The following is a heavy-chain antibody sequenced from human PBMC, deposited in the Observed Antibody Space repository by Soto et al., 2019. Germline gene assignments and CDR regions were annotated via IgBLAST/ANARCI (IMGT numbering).Heavy chain of an antibody. CDR2: MNPNSGET. Sequence: QEQLVQSGAEVKKPGASVKVSCKTSGYTFTDYDINWVRQANGQGHEWIGWMNPNSGETGYAQKFQGRVTMTRSASLSTAYLELSSLRSEDTAVYYCARVAVAARPRWYNWFDPWGQGTLVTVSS. D-gene: IGHD2-15*01. CDR3: ARVAVAARPRWYNWFDP. V-gene: IGHV1-8*01. CDR1: GYTFTDYD. J-gene: IGHJ5*02.